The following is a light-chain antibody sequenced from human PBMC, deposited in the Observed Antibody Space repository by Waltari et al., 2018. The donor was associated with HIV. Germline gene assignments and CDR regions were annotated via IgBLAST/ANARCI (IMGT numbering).Light chain of an antibody. CDR2: KDT. J-gene: IGLJ3*02. CDR1: ALSKKF. Sequence: SYELTQPPSLSVFPGQTARITCSGAALSKKFVFWYQQKPGQATALVIYKDTERPAERPVRFSGSSSGTTCTLTISGVQAEDEADYYCQSVDSTDTLEVFCGGTKLTVL. CDR3: QSVDSTDTLEV. V-gene: IGLV3-25*03.